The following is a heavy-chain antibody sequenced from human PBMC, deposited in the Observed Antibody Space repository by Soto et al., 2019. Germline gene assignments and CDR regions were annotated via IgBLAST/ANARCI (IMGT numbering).Heavy chain of an antibody. CDR3: AKETATSGGDFEI. D-gene: IGHD3-16*01. CDR1: GFICSSYD. V-gene: IGHV3-23*01. Sequence: GGSLRLSCAVSGFICSSYDMSWVRQAPGQGLEWVSTILVGGSTHYEDSVKGRFTISRDTSKNTVYLQMNSLTAGDTAFYYCAKETATSGGDFEIYGQGTMVTVSS. J-gene: IGHJ3*02. CDR2: ILVGGST.